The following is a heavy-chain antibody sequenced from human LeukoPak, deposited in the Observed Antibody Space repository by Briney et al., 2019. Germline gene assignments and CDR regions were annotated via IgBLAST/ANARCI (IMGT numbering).Heavy chain of an antibody. D-gene: IGHD1-20*01. CDR1: GFTFSRYA. Sequence: GGSLRLSCAASGFTFSRYAMHWVRQAPGKGLESVSAISSNGGSTYYANSVKGRFTISRDHSKNTLYLQMGSLRAEDLAVYYCARDFGLTGKVDYWGQGTLVTVSS. CDR2: ISSNGGST. V-gene: IGHV3-64*01. J-gene: IGHJ4*02. CDR3: ARDFGLTGKVDY.